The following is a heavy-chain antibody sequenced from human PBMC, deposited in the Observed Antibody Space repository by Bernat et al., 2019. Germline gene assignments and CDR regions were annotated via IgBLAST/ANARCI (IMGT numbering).Heavy chain of an antibody. CDR1: GGSISSYY. J-gene: IGHJ6*02. V-gene: IGHV4-59*01. Sequence: QVQLQQWGAGLVKPSETLSLTCTVSGGSISSYYWSWIRQPPGKGLEWIGYIYYSGSTNYNPSLKSRVTISVDTSKNQFSLKLSSVTAADTAVYYCAGTIAVAADYYYGMDVWGQGTTVTVSS. CDR3: AGTIAVAADYYYGMDV. D-gene: IGHD6-19*01. CDR2: IYYSGST.